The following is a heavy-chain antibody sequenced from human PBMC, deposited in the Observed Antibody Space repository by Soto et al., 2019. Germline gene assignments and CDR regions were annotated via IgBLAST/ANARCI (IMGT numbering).Heavy chain of an antibody. D-gene: IGHD2-15*01. CDR2: TYYRSKWYN. J-gene: IGHJ6*03. Sequence: SQTLSLTCAISGDSVSSNSAAWNWIRQSPSRGLEWLGRTYYRSKWYNDYAVSVKSRITINPDTSKNQFSLQLNSVTPEDTAVYYCARGIPAANSNYYYYMDVWGKGTTVTVSS. CDR1: GDSVSSNSAA. V-gene: IGHV6-1*01. CDR3: ARGIPAANSNYYYYMDV.